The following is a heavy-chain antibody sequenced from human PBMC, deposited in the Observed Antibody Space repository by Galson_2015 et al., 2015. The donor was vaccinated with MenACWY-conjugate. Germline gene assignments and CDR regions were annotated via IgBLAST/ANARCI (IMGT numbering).Heavy chain of an antibody. V-gene: IGHV4-4*02. Sequence: SETLSLTCAVSGGSMISSNWWTWVRQPPGKGLEWIGEVYHGGATNYNTSLRSRISISVDKSKNQFSLKLTSVTAADTAVYYCARVIYRRVPTMYFNYYMDVWGKGTTVTVSS. CDR3: ARVIYRRVPTMYFNYYMDV. CDR2: VYHGGAT. J-gene: IGHJ6*03. D-gene: IGHD5-24*01. CDR1: GGSMISSNW.